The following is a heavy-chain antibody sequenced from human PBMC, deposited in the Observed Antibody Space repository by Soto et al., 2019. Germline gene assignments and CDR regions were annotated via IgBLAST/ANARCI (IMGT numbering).Heavy chain of an antibody. J-gene: IGHJ4*02. D-gene: IGHD3-3*01. V-gene: IGHV3-30*18. CDR2: ISFDGTNK. Sequence: HPGGSLRLSCAASGFTFSRYGMHWVRQAPGKGLEWVAIISFDGTNKYYADSVKGRFTISRDNSKNTLYLQMNSLRADDSAVYYCAKDREMGGYYTYDYWGQGTLVTVSS. CDR3: AKDREMGGYYTYDY. CDR1: GFTFSRYG.